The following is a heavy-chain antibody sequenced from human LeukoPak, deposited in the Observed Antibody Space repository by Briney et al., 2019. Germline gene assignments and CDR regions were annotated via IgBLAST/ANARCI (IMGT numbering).Heavy chain of an antibody. CDR3: AKDSTVITLLPKDASDI. Sequence: GGSLRLSCAASGFTFSSYEMNWVRQAPGKGLEWVSYISSSGSTIYYADSVKGRFTISRDNSKNTLHLHMNSLRAEDTAVYYCAKDSTVITLLPKDASDIWGQGTMVTVSS. D-gene: IGHD4-17*01. V-gene: IGHV3-48*03. J-gene: IGHJ3*02. CDR2: ISSSGSTI. CDR1: GFTFSSYE.